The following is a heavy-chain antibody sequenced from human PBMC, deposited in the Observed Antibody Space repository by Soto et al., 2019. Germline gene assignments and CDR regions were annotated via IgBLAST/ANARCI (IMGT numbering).Heavy chain of an antibody. CDR1: GGTFSSYT. V-gene: IGHV1-69*17. CDR3: ARGYNSRSTASSVAY. J-gene: IGHJ4*02. D-gene: IGHD6-6*01. Sequence: QLQLVQSGAEVREPGSSVKVSCKASGGTFSSYTVIWVRQAPGQGLEWMGGITPTLNIAKYAEKFQGRVPSTEDTSTSTVNMHLSSLSSADTAVYFWARGYNSRSTASSVAYWGQRPLVAVS. CDR2: ITPTLNIA.